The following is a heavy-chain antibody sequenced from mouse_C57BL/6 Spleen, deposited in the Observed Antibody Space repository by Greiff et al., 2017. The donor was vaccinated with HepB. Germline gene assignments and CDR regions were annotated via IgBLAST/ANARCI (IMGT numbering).Heavy chain of an antibody. CDR2: INYDGSST. CDR3: ARGYDGSPGYFDY. V-gene: IGHV5-16*01. CDR1: GFTFSDYY. J-gene: IGHJ2*01. D-gene: IGHD1-1*01. Sequence: EVMLVESEGGLVQPGSSMKLSCTASGFTFSDYYMAWVRQVPEKGLEWVANINYDGSSTYYLDSLKSRFIISRDNAKNILYLQMSSLKSEDTATYYCARGYDGSPGYFDYWGQGTTLTVSS.